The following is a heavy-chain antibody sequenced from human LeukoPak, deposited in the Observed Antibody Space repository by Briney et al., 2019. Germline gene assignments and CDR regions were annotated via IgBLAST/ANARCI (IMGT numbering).Heavy chain of an antibody. Sequence: SETLSLTCTVSGGSISSSSYYWGWIRQPPVKGLEWIGSIYYSGSTYYNPSLKSRVTISVDTSKNQFSLKLSSVTAADTAVYYCARDRRDIVVVPAARRRAFDIWGQGTMVTVSS. CDR2: IYYSGST. CDR3: ARDRRDIVVVPAARRRAFDI. CDR1: GGSISSSSYY. J-gene: IGHJ3*02. V-gene: IGHV4-39*07. D-gene: IGHD2-2*01.